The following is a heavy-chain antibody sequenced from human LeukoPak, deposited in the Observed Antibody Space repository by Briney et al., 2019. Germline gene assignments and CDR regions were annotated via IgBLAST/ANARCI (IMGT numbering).Heavy chain of an antibody. D-gene: IGHD5-18*01. Sequence: ASVKVSCKATSRISWVRQAPGQGLEWMGWIGTYGGDTYYAQKFQGRITVTTDTSTSTVYMELRNLRSDDTAVYYCATIKRGNIFGYFDFWGQGIPVTVSS. J-gene: IGHJ4*02. CDR2: IGTYGGDT. CDR3: ATIKRGNIFGYFDF. CDR1: TSR. V-gene: IGHV1-18*01.